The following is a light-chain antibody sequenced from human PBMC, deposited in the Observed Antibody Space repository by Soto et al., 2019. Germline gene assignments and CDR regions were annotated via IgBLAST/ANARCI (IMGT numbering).Light chain of an antibody. CDR2: EVS. Sequence: QSALTQPASVSGSPGQSITISCIGTSSDVGVYNYVSWFQQHPGKAPKLMIYEVSNRPSGVSNRFSGSKSGNTASLTISGLQAEDEADYYCSSFTSSSTGVFGGGTKLTVL. CDR3: SSFTSSSTGV. J-gene: IGLJ3*02. CDR1: SSDVGVYNY. V-gene: IGLV2-14*01.